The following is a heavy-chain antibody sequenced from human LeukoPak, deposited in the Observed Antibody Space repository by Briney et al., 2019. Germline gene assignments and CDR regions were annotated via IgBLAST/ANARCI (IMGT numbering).Heavy chain of an antibody. CDR2: IYSGGST. Sequence: PGGSLRLSCAASGFTVSSNYMSWVRQAPGKGLEWVSVIYSGGSTYYADSVKGRFTISRDNSKNTLYLQMSSLGAEDTAVYYCAREWGMATITYFDYWGQGTLVTVSS. J-gene: IGHJ4*02. CDR3: AREWGMATITYFDY. D-gene: IGHD5-24*01. CDR1: GFTVSSNY. V-gene: IGHV3-53*01.